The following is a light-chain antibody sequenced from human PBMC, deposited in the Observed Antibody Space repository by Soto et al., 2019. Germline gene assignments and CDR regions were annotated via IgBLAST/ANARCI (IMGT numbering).Light chain of an antibody. CDR1: QDISSW. CDR2: AAS. Sequence: DIQMTQSPSSVSASVGDRVTITCRTSQDISSWLAWYQQKPGKAPNLLIYAASSLQSGVPSRFSGSGSGTDFTLTISSLQPEDFATYYCQPANSFPLTFGGGTKVEIK. J-gene: IGKJ4*01. CDR3: QPANSFPLT. V-gene: IGKV1-12*01.